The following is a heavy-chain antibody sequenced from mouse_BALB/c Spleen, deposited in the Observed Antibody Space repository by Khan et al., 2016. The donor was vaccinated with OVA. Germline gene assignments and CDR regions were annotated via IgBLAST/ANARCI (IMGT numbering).Heavy chain of an antibody. J-gene: IGHJ2*01. V-gene: IGHV3-6*02. D-gene: IGHD1-1*01. CDR3: ARDYVGNGYFDY. CDR2: ISYDGSF. Sequence: EVELVESGPGLVKPSQSLSLTCSVTGYSITSGYNWNWIRQFPGNKLEWMGYISYDGSFNYNPSLKNRISITRDTSKNQFFLKLNSVTTEDTATYYCARDYVGNGYFDYWGQGTTLTVSS. CDR1: GYSITSGYN.